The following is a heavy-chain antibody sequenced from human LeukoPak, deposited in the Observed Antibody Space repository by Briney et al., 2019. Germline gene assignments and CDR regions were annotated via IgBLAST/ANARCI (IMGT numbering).Heavy chain of an antibody. CDR1: GFTFSSYA. CDR3: AKDTDYGDYAHLGY. J-gene: IGHJ4*02. D-gene: IGHD4-17*01. Sequence: GGSLRLSCAASGFTFSSYAMSWVRQAPGKGLEWVSAISGSGGSTYYADSVKGRFTISRDNSKNTLCLQMNSLRAEDTAVYYCAKDTDYGDYAHLGYWGQGTLVTVSS. V-gene: IGHV3-23*01. CDR2: ISGSGGST.